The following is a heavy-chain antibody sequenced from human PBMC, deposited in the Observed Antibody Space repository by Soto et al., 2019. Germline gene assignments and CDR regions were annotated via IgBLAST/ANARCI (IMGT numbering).Heavy chain of an antibody. CDR2: IYYSGST. J-gene: IGHJ4*02. D-gene: IGHD2-21*01. Sequence: SETLSLTCTVSGGAISSYYWSWIRQPPGKGLEWIGYIYYSGSTNYNPSLKGRVTISVDTSKNQFSLKLSSVTAADTAVYYCARLRVDSGGYHFDIWGQGTLVTVSS. CDR1: GGAISSYY. V-gene: IGHV4-59*01. CDR3: ARLRVDSGGYHFDI.